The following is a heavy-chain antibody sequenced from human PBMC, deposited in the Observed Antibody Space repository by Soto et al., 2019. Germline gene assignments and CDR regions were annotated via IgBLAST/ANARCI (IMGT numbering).Heavy chain of an antibody. J-gene: IGHJ4*02. CDR2: IRSQGDGGTA. CDR1: GFTFSNAW. V-gene: IGHV3-15*01. Sequence: QLVESGGGFVKPGMSLRLTCAASGFTFSNAWMTWVRQAPGKGLERVGLIRSQGDGGTADYAPPVTGRFTISRADSQNMVCLHMDYLQPDDTAVYYCITAPLRWGRGTLVTVSS. CDR3: ITAPLR.